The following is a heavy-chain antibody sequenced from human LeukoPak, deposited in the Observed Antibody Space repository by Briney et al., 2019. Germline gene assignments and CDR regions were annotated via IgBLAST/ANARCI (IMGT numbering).Heavy chain of an antibody. CDR2: IYYSGST. D-gene: IGHD3-3*01. J-gene: IGHJ4*02. CDR3: ATFYDFWSGYYS. V-gene: IGHV4-59*11. CDR1: GGSISSHY. Sequence: SETLSLTCTVSGGSISSHYWSWIRQPPGKGLEWIGYIYYSGSTNYNPSLKSRVTISVDTSKNQFSLKLSSVTAADTAVYYCATFYDFWSGYYSWGQETLVTVSS.